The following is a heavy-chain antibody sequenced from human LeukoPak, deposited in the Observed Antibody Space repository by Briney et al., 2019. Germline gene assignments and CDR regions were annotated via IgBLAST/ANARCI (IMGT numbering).Heavy chain of an antibody. V-gene: IGHV3-23*01. D-gene: IGHD3-10*01. J-gene: IGHJ5*02. CDR3: AKDRLNYGSGSYYTWFDP. Sequence: GGSLRLSCAASGFTFSSYAMSWVRQAPGKGLEWVSAISGSGGSTYYADSVKGRFTISRDNSKNTLYLQMNSLRAEDTAVYYCAKDRLNYGSGSYYTWFDPWGQGTLVTVSS. CDR2: ISGSGGST. CDR1: GFTFSSYA.